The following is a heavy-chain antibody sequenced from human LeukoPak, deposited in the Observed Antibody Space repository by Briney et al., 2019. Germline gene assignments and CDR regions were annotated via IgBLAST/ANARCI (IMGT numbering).Heavy chain of an antibody. CDR1: GYSISSGYY. CDR2: IYHSGST. V-gene: IGHV4-38-2*02. D-gene: IGHD6-19*01. J-gene: IGHJ4*02. CDR3: ARDTHIAVAGTRPFDY. Sequence: SETLPLTCTVSGYSISSGYYWGWIRQPPGKGLEWIGSIYHSGSTYYNPSLKSRVTISVDTSKNQFSLKLSSVTAADTAVYYCARDTHIAVAGTRPFDYWGQGTLVTVSS.